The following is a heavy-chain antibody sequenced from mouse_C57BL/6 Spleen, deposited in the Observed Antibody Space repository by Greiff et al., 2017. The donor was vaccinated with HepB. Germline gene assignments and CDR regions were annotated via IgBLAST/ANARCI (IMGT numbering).Heavy chain of an antibody. Sequence: VQLQQSGPELVKPGASVKISCKASGYAFSSSWMNWVKQRPGKGLEWIGRIYPGDGDTNYNGKFKGKATLTADKSSSTAYMQLSSLTSEDSAVYFCAKGSIMGFAYWGQGTLVTVSA. V-gene: IGHV1-82*01. D-gene: IGHD1-1*02. CDR2: IYPGDGDT. J-gene: IGHJ3*01. CDR1: GYAFSSSW. CDR3: AKGSIMGFAY.